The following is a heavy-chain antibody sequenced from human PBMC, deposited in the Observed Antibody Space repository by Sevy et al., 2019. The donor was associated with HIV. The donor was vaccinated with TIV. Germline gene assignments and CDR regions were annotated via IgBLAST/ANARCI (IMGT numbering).Heavy chain of an antibody. Sequence: GGSLRLSCAASGFTFNFFSMHWVRQAPGKGLEWVANIRQDGSEMYYVGSVKGRFTISRDNAKNALYLQMDGLRAEDTAVYYCARRYFDLWGQGTLVTVSS. CDR2: IRQDGSEM. V-gene: IGHV3-7*03. CDR1: GFTFNFFS. J-gene: IGHJ4*02. CDR3: ARRYFDL.